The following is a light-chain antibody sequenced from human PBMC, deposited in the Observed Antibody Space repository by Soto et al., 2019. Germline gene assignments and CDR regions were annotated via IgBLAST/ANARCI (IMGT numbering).Light chain of an antibody. Sequence: EIVLTQSPGTLSLSPGDRATLSCRASQSVFNDYVAWYQQKPGQAPRLLIYGASSRATGIPDRFSGSGSGTDFTLNVNTLEAEDSAVYYCQQYGDSVYSFGQGTKLGIK. V-gene: IGKV3-20*01. CDR2: GAS. J-gene: IGKJ2*03. CDR1: QSVFNDY. CDR3: QQYGDSVYS.